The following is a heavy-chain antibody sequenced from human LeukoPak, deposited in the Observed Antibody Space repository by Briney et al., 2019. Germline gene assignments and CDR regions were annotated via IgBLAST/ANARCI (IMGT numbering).Heavy chain of an antibody. Sequence: TGRSLRLSCAASGFTFDDYAMHWVRQAPGKGLEWVSGISWNSGSIGYADSVKGRFTISRDNAKNSLYLQMNSLRAEDTAVYYCARGEGPIDYWGQGTLVTVSS. J-gene: IGHJ4*02. V-gene: IGHV3-9*01. CDR1: GFTFDDYA. CDR3: ARGEGPIDY. CDR2: ISWNSGSI.